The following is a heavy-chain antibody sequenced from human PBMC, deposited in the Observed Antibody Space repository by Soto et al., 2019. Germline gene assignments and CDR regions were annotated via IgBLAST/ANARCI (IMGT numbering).Heavy chain of an antibody. V-gene: IGHV3-33*01. CDR3: ARDSSGYCFDY. CDR2: IWYDGSNK. Sequence: QVQLVESGGGVVQPGGSLRLSCAASGFTFSSYGMHWVRQAPGKGLEWVAVIWYDGSNKYYADSVKGRFTISRDNSKNTLYLQMNSLRAEDTAVYYCARDSSGYCFDYWGQGTLVTVSS. D-gene: IGHD3-22*01. J-gene: IGHJ4*02. CDR1: GFTFSSYG.